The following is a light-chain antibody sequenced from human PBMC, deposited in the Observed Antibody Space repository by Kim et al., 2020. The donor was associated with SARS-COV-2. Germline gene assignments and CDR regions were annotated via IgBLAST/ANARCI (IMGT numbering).Light chain of an antibody. CDR1: KLGDKY. Sequence: SYELTQPPSVSVSPGQTASITCSGDKLGDKYARWYQQQPGQSPVLVIYQDSKRPSGIPERFSGSNSGNTATLTISGTQAMDEADYYCQAWDSSNWVFGGG. CDR2: QDS. J-gene: IGLJ3*02. V-gene: IGLV3-1*01. CDR3: QAWDSSNWV.